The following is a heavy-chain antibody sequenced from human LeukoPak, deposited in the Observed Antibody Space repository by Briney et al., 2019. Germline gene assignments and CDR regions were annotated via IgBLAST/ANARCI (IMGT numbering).Heavy chain of an antibody. CDR2: ISWNSGSI. Sequence: GGSLRLSCAGSGFIFNNYAMHWVRQPPGKGLEWVSGISWNSGSIDCADSVKGRFTISRDNAKNSLYLQMNSLRVEDTAFYYCAKDNRRHYTSGPNPDSLHWGQGALVTVSS. CDR3: AKDNRRHYTSGPNPDSLH. J-gene: IGHJ4*02. D-gene: IGHD6-19*01. CDR1: GFIFNNYA. V-gene: IGHV3-9*01.